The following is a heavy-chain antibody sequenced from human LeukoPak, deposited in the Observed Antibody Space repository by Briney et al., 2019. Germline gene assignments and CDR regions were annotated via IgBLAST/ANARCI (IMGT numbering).Heavy chain of an antibody. Sequence: SETLSPTCAVSGGSISSSSYYWGWIRPPPGKGLVWIGSIYYSGNTYYNPSLKSRVSISVDTSQNQFSLKLSSGPAANTAVYYCARLPSTTPPDYWGQGTLVTVSS. CDR1: GGSISSSSYY. CDR3: ARLPSTTPPDY. V-gene: IGHV4-39*01. J-gene: IGHJ4*02. D-gene: IGHD1-14*01. CDR2: IYYSGNT.